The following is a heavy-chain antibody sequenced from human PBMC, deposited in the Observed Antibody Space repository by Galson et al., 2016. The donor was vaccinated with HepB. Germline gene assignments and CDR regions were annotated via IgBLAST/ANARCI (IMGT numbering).Heavy chain of an antibody. CDR3: AKDGVGHSNKAWVDL. CDR2: ITGSGSSI. V-gene: IGHV3-23*01. D-gene: IGHD3-3*01. Sequence: SLRLSCAASGFTFSRYAMTWVRQAPGKGLEWVSAITGSGSSIYYADSVKGRFTISRDNSRNTLYLQMNSLRAEDTAIYFCAKDGVGHSNKAWVDLWGQGTLVTVSS. J-gene: IGHJ5*02. CDR1: GFTFSRYA.